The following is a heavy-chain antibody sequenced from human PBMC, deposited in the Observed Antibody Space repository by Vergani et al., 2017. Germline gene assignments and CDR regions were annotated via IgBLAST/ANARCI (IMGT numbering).Heavy chain of an antibody. Sequence: QVQLQQWGAGLLKPSETLSLTCAVYGGSFSGYYWSWIRQPPGKGLEWIGEINHSGSTNYNPSLKSRVTISVDTSKNQFSLKLSSVTAADTPVYYCASLCTHRNYYDSSRYYFDYWGQGTLVTVSS. CDR1: GGSFSGYY. V-gene: IGHV4-34*01. CDR3: ASLCTHRNYYDSSRYYFDY. J-gene: IGHJ4*02. CDR2: INHSGST. D-gene: IGHD3-22*01.